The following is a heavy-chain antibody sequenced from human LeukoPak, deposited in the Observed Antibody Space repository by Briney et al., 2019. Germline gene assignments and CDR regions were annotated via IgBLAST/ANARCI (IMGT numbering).Heavy chain of an antibody. J-gene: IGHJ6*02. CDR1: EFSISTYG. CDR3: ARALRANTYYYGMDV. V-gene: IGHV3-33*08. Sequence: GGSLRLSCAASEFSISTYGMHWVRQAPGKGLEWVAVIWYDGSRTYYADSVKGRCTISRDNSMNTLYLQMNRLRAEDTAIYYCARALRANTYYYGMDVWSQGTTATVSS. CDR2: IWYDGSRT.